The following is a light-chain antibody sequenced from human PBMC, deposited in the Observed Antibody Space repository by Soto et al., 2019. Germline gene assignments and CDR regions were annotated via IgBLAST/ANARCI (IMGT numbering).Light chain of an antibody. CDR2: GAS. V-gene: IGKV3-20*01. J-gene: IGKJ4*01. CDR3: QQYGSSSLT. CDR1: QSVSSSY. Sequence: EIVLTQSPGTQSLSPGERATLSSRASQSVSSSYLAWYQQKPGQAPRLLIYGASGRATGIPDRFSGSGSGTDFTLTISRLEPEDFAVYYCQQYGSSSLTFGGGTKVEIK.